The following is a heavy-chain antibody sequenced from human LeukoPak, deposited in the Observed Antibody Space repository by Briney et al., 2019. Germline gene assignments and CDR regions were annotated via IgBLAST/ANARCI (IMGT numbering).Heavy chain of an antibody. J-gene: IGHJ3*02. D-gene: IGHD3-22*01. V-gene: IGHV4-34*01. Sequence: PSETLSLTCTVSGGSISSYYWSWIRQPPGKGLEWIEEINHSGSTNYNPSLKSRVTISVDTSKNQFSLKLSSVTAADTAVYYCARGSDYYDSSGYYSDAFDIWGQGTMVTVSS. CDR2: INHSGST. CDR3: ARGSDYYDSSGYYSDAFDI. CDR1: GGSISSYY.